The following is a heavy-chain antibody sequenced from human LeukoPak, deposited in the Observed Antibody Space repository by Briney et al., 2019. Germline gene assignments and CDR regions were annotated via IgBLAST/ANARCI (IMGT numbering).Heavy chain of an antibody. J-gene: IGHJ6*02. V-gene: IGHV3-11*01. CDR2: ISSSGSTI. D-gene: IGHD6-13*01. CDR1: GFTSSDYY. Sequence: GGSLRLSCAASGFTSSDYYMSWIRQAPGRGLEWVSYISSSGSTIYYADSVKGRFTISRDNAKNSLYLQMNSLRAEDTAVYYCARQTDSSSWYFKGYYYYGMDVWGQGTTVTVSS. CDR3: ARQTDSSSWYFKGYYYYGMDV.